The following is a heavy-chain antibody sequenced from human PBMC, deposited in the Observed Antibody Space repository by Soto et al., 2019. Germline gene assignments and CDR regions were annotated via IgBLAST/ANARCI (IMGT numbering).Heavy chain of an antibody. D-gene: IGHD2-15*01. V-gene: IGHV1-69*01. CDR3: ARDYGHDCSGGNCYFYF. CDR1: GGTFSRHA. J-gene: IGHJ4*02. CDR2: IVPLFGTA. Sequence: QVQLVQSGAEVKKPGSSVNVSCKASGGTFSRHAINWVRQAPGHGLQWMGGIVPLFGTANYAQKFQGRVTITADESTSTAHMELRSLRSEDTAVYYCARDYGHDCSGGNCYFYFWGQGTLVTVSS.